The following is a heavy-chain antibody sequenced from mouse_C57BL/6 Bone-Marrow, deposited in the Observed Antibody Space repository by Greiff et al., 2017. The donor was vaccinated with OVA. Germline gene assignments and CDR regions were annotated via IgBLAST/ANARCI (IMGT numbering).Heavy chain of an antibody. V-gene: IGHV1-19*01. D-gene: IGHD2-5*01. CDR3: ARYSNYERVWFAY. J-gene: IGHJ3*01. CDR2: INPYNGGT. CDR1: GYTFTDYY. Sequence: EVQLQQSGPVLVKPGASVKMSCKASGYTFTDYYMNWVKQSHGKSLEWIGVINPYNGGTSYNQKFKGKATLTVDKSSSTAYMQLSSLTSEDSAVYYCARYSNYERVWFAYWGQGTLVTVSA.